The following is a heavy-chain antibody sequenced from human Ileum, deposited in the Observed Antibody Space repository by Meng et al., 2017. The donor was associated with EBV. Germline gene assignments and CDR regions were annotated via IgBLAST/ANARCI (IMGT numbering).Heavy chain of an antibody. V-gene: IGHV1-69*01. CDR3: ARDQAMIRY. CDR1: GGTFTNYA. D-gene: IGHD3-10*01. CDR2: AIPVFGTP. Sequence: QVQLVQSGAEVKKPGFSVKVSCKASGGTFTNYAINWVRQAPGQGLEWMGGAIPVFGTPNYAQKFQGRVTITADESTNTAYMGLYSLRSEDTAVYYCARDQAMIRYWGQGTLVTVSS. J-gene: IGHJ4*02.